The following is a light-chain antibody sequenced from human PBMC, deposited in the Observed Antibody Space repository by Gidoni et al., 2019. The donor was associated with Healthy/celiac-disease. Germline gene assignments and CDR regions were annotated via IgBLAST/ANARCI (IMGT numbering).Light chain of an antibody. CDR2: GAS. CDR1: QSVSSSY. V-gene: IGKV3-20*01. J-gene: IGKJ1*01. CDR3: QQYSSSPRT. Sequence: EIVLTQSPGTLSVSPGERATLSCRARQSVSSSYLAWYRQKPGQAPRLLIYGASSRATGIPDRFSGSGSGTDFTLTITRLEPEDSAVYYCQQYSSSPRTFGQGTKVEIK.